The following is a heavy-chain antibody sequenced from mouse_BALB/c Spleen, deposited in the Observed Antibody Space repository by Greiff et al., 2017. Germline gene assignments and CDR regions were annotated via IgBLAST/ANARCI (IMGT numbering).Heavy chain of an antibody. J-gene: IGHJ2*01. CDR1: GFNIKDTY. D-gene: IGHD1-1*01. Sequence: EVQLVESGAELVKPGASVKLSCTASGFNIKDTYMHWVKQRPEQGLEWIGRIDPANGNTKYDPKFQGKATITADTSSNTAYLQLSSLTSEDTAVYYCLLITTVEFDYWGQGTTLTVSS. CDR2: IDPANGNT. V-gene: IGHV14-3*02. CDR3: LLITTVEFDY.